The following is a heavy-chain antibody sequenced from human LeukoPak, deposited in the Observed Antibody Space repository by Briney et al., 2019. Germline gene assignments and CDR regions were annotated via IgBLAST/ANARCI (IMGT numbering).Heavy chain of an antibody. Sequence: GESLKISCKGSGYSFTSYWIGWVRQMPGKGLEWMGIIYPGDSDTRYSPSFQGQVTISADKSISTAYLQWSSLKASDTAMYYCARAQGVRRFWEPAGNCYFDLWGRGTLVTVSS. CDR3: ARAQGVRRFWEPAGNCYFDL. J-gene: IGHJ2*01. D-gene: IGHD1-14*01. CDR2: IYPGDSDT. V-gene: IGHV5-51*01. CDR1: GYSFTSYW.